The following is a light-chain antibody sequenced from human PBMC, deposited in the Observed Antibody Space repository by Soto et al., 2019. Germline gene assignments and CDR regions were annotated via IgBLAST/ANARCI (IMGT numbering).Light chain of an antibody. J-gene: IGLJ2*01. CDR1: TNDVGAFDY. V-gene: IGLV2-14*01. Sequence: QSVLTQPASVSASPGQSISISCTGTTNDVGAFDYVSWYQQHPGKPPKLIIYEIFNRPSGVSHRFSGSKSGNSASLTISGLQAEDXADYYCSSYTTNNAHVFGGGTKLTVL. CDR2: EIF. CDR3: SSYTTNNAHV.